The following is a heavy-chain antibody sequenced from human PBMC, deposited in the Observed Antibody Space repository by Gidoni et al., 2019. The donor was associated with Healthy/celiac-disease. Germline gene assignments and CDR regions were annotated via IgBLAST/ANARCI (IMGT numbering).Heavy chain of an antibody. CDR2: IVYDGSNK. V-gene: IGHV3-30*02. CDR3: AKDPFPFGELMPIGDY. Sequence: QVQLVESGGGVVQPGRSLRLSCAASGFTFSTYGMHWVRQAPGKGLEWVAFIVYDGSNKYYADSVKGRFTISRDNSKNTLYLQMNSLRAEDTAVYYCAKDPFPFGELMPIGDYWGQGTLVTVSS. D-gene: IGHD3-10*01. J-gene: IGHJ4*02. CDR1: GFTFSTYG.